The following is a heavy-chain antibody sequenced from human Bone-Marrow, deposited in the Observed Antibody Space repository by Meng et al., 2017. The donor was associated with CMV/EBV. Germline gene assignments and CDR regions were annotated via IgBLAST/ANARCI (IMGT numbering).Heavy chain of an antibody. D-gene: IGHD6-13*01. CDR3: AHVSSSQYYFDY. J-gene: IGHJ4*02. Sequence: ASVKVSCKASGYTFTSYDINWVRQATGQGLEWMGWMNPNSGNTGYAQKFQGRVTITADKSTSTAYMELSSLRSEDTAVYYCAHVSSSQYYFDYWGQGTLVTVSS. CDR2: MNPNSGNT. CDR1: GYTFTSYD. V-gene: IGHV1-8*03.